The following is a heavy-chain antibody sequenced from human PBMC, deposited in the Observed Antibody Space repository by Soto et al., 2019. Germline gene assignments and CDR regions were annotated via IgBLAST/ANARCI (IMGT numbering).Heavy chain of an antibody. V-gene: IGHV4-34*01. D-gene: IGHD3-10*01. CDR2: INHSGST. CDR1: GGSFSGYY. Sequence: PSETLSLTCAVYGGSFSGYYWSWIRQPPGKGLEWIGEINHSGSTNYNPSLKSRVTISVDTSKNQFSLKLSSVTAADTAVYYCASRLTMVRGVLYYGMDVWGQGTTVTVSS. J-gene: IGHJ6*02. CDR3: ASRLTMVRGVLYYGMDV.